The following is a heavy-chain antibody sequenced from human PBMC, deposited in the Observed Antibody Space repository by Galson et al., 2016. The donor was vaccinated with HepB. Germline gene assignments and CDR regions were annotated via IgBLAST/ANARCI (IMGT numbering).Heavy chain of an antibody. CDR1: GVSVSSSNW. J-gene: IGHJ5*02. Sequence: SETLSLTCAVSGVSVSSSNWWSWVRQPPGKGLEWIGEMYHSGNTNYNPSLKSRVTISEDKSKNQFSLKLSSVTAADTAVYYCARGRNWFDPWGQGTLVTVSS. CDR2: MYHSGNT. D-gene: IGHD2/OR15-2a*01. V-gene: IGHV4-4*02. CDR3: ARGRNWFDP.